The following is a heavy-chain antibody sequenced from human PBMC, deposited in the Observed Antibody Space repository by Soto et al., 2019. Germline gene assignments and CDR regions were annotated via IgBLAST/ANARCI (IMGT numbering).Heavy chain of an antibody. CDR1: GYTLTELS. CDR2: FDPEDGET. D-gene: IGHD5-12*01. V-gene: IGHV1-24*01. J-gene: IGHJ5*02. Sequence: ASVKVYCKVSGYTLTELSMHWVRQAPGKGFEWMGGFDPEDGETIYAQKFKGRVTMTEDTSTDTAYMELSSLRSEDTAVYYCATVVRVDIVATIPLTWFDPWGQGTLVTVSS. CDR3: ATVVRVDIVATIPLTWFDP.